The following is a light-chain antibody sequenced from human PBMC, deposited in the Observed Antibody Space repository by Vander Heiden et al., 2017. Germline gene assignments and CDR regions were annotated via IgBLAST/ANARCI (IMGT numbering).Light chain of an antibody. CDR3: QVWDSSNEFYV. V-gene: IGLV3-21*02. J-gene: IGLJ1*01. CDR1: DIGSKS. CDR2: DGT. Sequence: SYVLTQPPSVSVATGQTARITCGGNDIGSKSVNWYQLKPGQAPVLVLYDGTDRPSGIPERFSGSNSGNTATLAITRVEAGDEADYFCQVWDSSNEFYVFGTGTKVTVL.